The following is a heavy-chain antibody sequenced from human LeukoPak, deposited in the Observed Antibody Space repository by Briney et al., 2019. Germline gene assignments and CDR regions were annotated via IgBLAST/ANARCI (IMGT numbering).Heavy chain of an antibody. Sequence: ASVKVSCKASGYTFTSYGISWVRQAPGQGLEWMGWISAYNSNTNYAQKLQGRVTMTTDTSTSTAYMELRSLRSDDTAVYYCARLIPLLGAFDIWGQGTMVTVSS. CDR1: GYTFTSYG. CDR2: ISAYNSNT. D-gene: IGHD2-21*01. J-gene: IGHJ3*02. V-gene: IGHV1-18*01. CDR3: ARLIPLLGAFDI.